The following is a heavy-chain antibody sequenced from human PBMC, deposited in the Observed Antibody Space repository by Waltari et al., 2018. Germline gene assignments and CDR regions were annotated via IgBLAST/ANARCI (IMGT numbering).Heavy chain of an antibody. J-gene: IGHJ4*02. D-gene: IGHD5-18*01. Sequence: EVQLLESGGGLVQPGGYLRLSCVASGFPFSMYTRSWVRQAPGKGPEWVSGIYPSESTTFDADSVKGRFTISRDNSKNTVYLQLNNLRAEDTAIYYCASHVDRAPGGQGTLVTVSS. CDR3: ASHVDRAP. CDR1: GFPFSMYT. CDR2: IYPSESTT. V-gene: IGHV3-23*05.